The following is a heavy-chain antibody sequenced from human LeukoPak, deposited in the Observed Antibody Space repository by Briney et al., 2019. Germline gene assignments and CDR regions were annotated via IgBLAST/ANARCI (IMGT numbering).Heavy chain of an antibody. CDR1: GGSISSYY. Sequence: SETLSLTCSVSGGSISSYYWSWIRQPPGKGLEWIGYIYYSGSTNYNPSLKSRVTISVDTSKNQFSLKLSSVTAADTAVYYCARSGGPLRSFDYWGQGTLVTVSS. J-gene: IGHJ4*02. CDR3: ARSGGPLRSFDY. D-gene: IGHD6-19*01. CDR2: IYYSGST. V-gene: IGHV4-59*01.